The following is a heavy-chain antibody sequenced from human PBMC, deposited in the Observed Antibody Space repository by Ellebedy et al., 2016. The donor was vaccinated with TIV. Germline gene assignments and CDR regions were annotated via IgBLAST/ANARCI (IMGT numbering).Heavy chain of an antibody. CDR3: ARGDGGSYL. CDR1: GFTFSNYD. Sequence: GESLKISCAGSGFTFSNYDMSWVRQSPGTGLEWLSSISSSGSSKYYADSVKGRFTISRDNAKNSLYLQTNSLRAEETAVYYCARGDGGSYLWGQGTLVTVSS. D-gene: IGHD2-15*01. V-gene: IGHV3-48*03. CDR2: ISSSGSSK. J-gene: IGHJ4*02.